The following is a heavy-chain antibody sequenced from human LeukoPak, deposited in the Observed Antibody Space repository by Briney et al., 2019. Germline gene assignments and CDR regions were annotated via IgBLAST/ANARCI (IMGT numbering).Heavy chain of an antibody. CDR3: ASPVKYYDTWSGYPPFDY. CDR1: GGTFSSYA. J-gene: IGHJ4*02. D-gene: IGHD3-3*01. V-gene: IGHV1-69*13. CDR2: IIPIFGTA. Sequence: SVKVSCKASGGTFSSYAISWVRQAPGQGLEWMGGIIPIFGTANYAQKFQGRVTITADESTSTAYMELSSLRSEDTAVYYCASPVKYYDTWSGYPPFDYWGQGTLVTVSS.